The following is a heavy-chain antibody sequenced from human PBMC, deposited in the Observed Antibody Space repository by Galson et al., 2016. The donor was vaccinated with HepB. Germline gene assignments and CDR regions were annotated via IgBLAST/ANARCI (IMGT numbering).Heavy chain of an antibody. Sequence: ETLSLTCAVYGGSFSDYYWSWVRQSPGKGLEWIGEINHSENTNYNPSLKSRVTISLDTSKNQFFLRLSSVTAADTAVYYCARGPYYYYSSGYYYYYNGMDVWGQGTTVTVSS. CDR2: INHSENT. CDR3: ARGPYYYYSSGYYYYYNGMDV. D-gene: IGHD3-22*01. CDR1: GGSFSDYY. V-gene: IGHV4-34*01. J-gene: IGHJ6*02.